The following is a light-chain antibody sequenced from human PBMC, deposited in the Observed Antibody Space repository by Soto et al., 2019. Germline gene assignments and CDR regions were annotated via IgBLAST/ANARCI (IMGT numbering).Light chain of an antibody. CDR3: AAWDDSLNGPV. CDR1: SSDVGGNKY. CDR2: EVS. V-gene: IGLV2-8*01. Sequence: QSALTQPPSASGSPGQSVSISCTGTSSDVGGNKYVSWYQQHPGKAPKLMIYEVSKRPSGVPDRFSGSKSGTSASLAISGLQSEDEADYYCAAWDDSLNGPVFGGGTKVTVL. J-gene: IGLJ3*02.